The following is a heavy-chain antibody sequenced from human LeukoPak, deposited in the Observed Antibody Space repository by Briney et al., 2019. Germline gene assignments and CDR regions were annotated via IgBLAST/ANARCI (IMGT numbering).Heavy chain of an antibody. V-gene: IGHV1-3*01. CDR3: ARESLNGLEDY. Sequence: ASVKVSCKASGYTFTNYAIHWVRQAPGQRLEWMGWINAGNGNTKYSQKFQGRVTITRDTSASTAYMELRSLRSDDTAVYYCARESLNGLEDYWGQGTLVTVSS. CDR2: INAGNGNT. D-gene: IGHD1-1*01. CDR1: GYTFTNYA. J-gene: IGHJ4*02.